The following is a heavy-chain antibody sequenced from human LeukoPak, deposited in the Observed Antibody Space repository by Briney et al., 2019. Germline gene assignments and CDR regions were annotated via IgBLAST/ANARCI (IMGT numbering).Heavy chain of an antibody. D-gene: IGHD1-26*01. CDR1: GGSTSSYY. V-gene: IGHV4-59*01. CDR2: IYYSGST. CDR3: ARGSYSVDY. Sequence: SETLSLTCTVSGGSTSSYYWSWIRQPPGKGLEWIGYIYYSGSTNYNPSLKSRVTISVDRSKNQFSLKLSPVTAADTAVYYCARGSYSVDYWGQGTLVTVSS. J-gene: IGHJ4*02.